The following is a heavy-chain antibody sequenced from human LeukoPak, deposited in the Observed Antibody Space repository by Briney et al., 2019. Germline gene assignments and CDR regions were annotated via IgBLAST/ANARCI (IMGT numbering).Heavy chain of an antibody. J-gene: IGHJ6*04. D-gene: IGHD6-19*01. CDR2: IGTVGDP. CDR1: GFTFSSYD. CDR3: ARGSLSSGWFYYYGMDV. Sequence: GGSLRLSCAASGFTFSSYDMHWVRQATGKGLEWVSAIGTVGDPYYPGSVKGRFTISRENAKNSLYLQMNSLRAGDTAVYYCARGSLSSGWFYYYGMDVWGKGTTVTVSS. V-gene: IGHV3-13*05.